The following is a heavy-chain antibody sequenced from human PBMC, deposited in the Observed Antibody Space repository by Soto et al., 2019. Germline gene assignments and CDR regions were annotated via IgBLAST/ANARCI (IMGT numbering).Heavy chain of an antibody. Sequence: PPGRGLEWIGNIFYSGSTYYNPSLKSRVTISVDTSRNQFSLKLSSVTAADTAVYYCARRTDYGDYSDAFDVWGHGSMVTVSS. J-gene: IGHJ3*01. V-gene: IGHV4-39*01. CDR3: ARRTDYGDYSDAFDV. CDR2: IFYSGST. D-gene: IGHD4-17*01.